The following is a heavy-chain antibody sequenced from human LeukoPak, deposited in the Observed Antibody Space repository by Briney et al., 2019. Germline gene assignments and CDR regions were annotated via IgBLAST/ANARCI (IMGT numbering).Heavy chain of an antibody. CDR2: IKSKTDGGTT. D-gene: IGHD3-10*01. CDR1: GFTFSSYA. Sequence: GGSLRLSCAASGFTFSSYAMSWVRQAPGKGLEWVGRIKSKTDGGTTDYAAPVKGRFTISRDDSKNSLYLQMNSLKTEDTAVYYCTTELLWFGNYYYGMDVWGKGTTVTVSS. J-gene: IGHJ6*04. CDR3: TTELLWFGNYYYGMDV. V-gene: IGHV3-15*01.